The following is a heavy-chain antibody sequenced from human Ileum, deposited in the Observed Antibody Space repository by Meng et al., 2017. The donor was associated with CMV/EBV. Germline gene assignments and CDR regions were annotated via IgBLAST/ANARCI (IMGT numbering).Heavy chain of an antibody. Sequence: CKASGYTFTNNDINRVRQAKGQGLEWMGWINPNSGNTGYAQKFQGRVTMTRDTSISTAYMELSSLRSEDTAVYYCARAAYSSSWYFDLWGRGTLVTVSS. D-gene: IGHD6-13*01. CDR2: INPNSGNT. CDR3: ARAAYSSSWYFDL. J-gene: IGHJ2*01. V-gene: IGHV1-8*01. CDR1: GYTFTNND.